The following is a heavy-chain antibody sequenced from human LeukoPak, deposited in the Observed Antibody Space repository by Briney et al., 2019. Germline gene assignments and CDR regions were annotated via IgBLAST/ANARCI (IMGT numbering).Heavy chain of an antibody. CDR3: ASDAALWSWFDP. V-gene: IGHV4-31*02. D-gene: IGHD1-1*01. Sequence: LRLSCAASGFTFSSYAMSWVRQAPGKGLEWIGYIYYSGSTYYNPSLKSRFTISVDTSKNQFSLELSSVTAADTAVYYCASDAALWSWFDPWGQGTLVTVSS. CDR1: GFTFSSYA. J-gene: IGHJ5*02. CDR2: IYYSGST.